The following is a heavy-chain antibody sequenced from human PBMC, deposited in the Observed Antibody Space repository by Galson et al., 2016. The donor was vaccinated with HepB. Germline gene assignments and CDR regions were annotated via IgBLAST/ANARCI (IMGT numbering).Heavy chain of an antibody. CDR3: TRDRGFWSGYSGASYRYGMDV. CDR1: GFTVSSNY. J-gene: IGHJ6*02. D-gene: IGHD3-3*01. V-gene: IGHV3-53*01. Sequence: SLRLSCAASGFTVSSNYMSWVRQAPGKGLEWVSIMYSGGSPYYADSVKGRFTISRDTSRNTQYLQMNSLRAEDTAVYYCTRDRGFWSGYSGASYRYGMDVWGQGTTVTVSS. CDR2: MYSGGSP.